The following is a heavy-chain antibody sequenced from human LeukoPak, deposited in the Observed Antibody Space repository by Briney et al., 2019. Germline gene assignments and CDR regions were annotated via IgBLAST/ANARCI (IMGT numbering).Heavy chain of an antibody. CDR3: ARRSDYYDSSGYHWGFDP. Sequence: GESLKISCKGSGYRFTSYWIGWVRQMPGKGLEWMGIIYPGDSDTRYSPSFQGQVTISADKSISTAYLQWSSLKASDTAMYYCARRSDYYDSSGYHWGFDPWGQGTLVTVSS. D-gene: IGHD3-22*01. CDR2: IYPGDSDT. J-gene: IGHJ5*02. V-gene: IGHV5-51*01. CDR1: GYRFTSYW.